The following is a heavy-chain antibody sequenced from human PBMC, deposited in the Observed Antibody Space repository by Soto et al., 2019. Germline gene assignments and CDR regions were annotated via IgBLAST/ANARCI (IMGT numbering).Heavy chain of an antibody. J-gene: IGHJ6*02. CDR2: ISSSSSSI. D-gene: IGHD3-10*01. Sequence: EVQLVESGGGLVKPGGSLRLSCAASGFSFSSYSMNWIRQAPGKGLEWVSSISSSSSSIYYADSAKGRFTISRDNAKNSLYLQMNNQRVEDTAVYYCARSYGSGKTDVWCQWTTVTVSS. V-gene: IGHV3-21*01. CDR3: ARSYGSGKTDV. CDR1: GFSFSSYS.